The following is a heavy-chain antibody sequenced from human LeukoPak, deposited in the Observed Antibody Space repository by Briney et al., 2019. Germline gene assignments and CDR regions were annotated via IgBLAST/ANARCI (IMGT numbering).Heavy chain of an antibody. J-gene: IGHJ4*02. Sequence: PSETLSLTCTVSGDSEIATEDHWTWIRQRPGKGLEWIGYASFRGLPDSNPSLKSRLTISLDTSKNQFSLKLSSLTAADTAVYYCAREPTQPLRFGEFHPFDNWGQGILVTVSS. V-gene: IGHV4-31*03. CDR3: AREPTQPLRFGEFHPFDN. CDR1: GDSEIATEDH. D-gene: IGHD3-10*01. CDR2: ASFRGLP.